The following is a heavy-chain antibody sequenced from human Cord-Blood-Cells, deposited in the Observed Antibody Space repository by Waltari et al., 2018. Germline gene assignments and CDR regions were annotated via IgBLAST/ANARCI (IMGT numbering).Heavy chain of an antibody. CDR1: GGTFSSYA. D-gene: IGHD6-19*01. Sequence: QVQLVQSGAEVKQPGSSVKVSCKASGGTFSSYAISWVRQAPGPGLEWMGGIIPIFGTANYAQKFQGRVTITADESTSTAYMELSSLRSEDTAVYYCARDRSPGSSPKTDRIPRGWFDPWGQGTLVTVSS. CDR2: IIPIFGTA. CDR3: ARDRSPGSSPKTDRIPRGWFDP. J-gene: IGHJ5*02. V-gene: IGHV1-69*01.